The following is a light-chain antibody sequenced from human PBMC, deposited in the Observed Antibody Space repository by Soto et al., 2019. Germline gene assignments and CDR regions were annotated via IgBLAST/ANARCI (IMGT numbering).Light chain of an antibody. Sequence: DIQMTQSPSSLSASVGDRVTITCRASQSISTYLNWYQQKPGKAPKLLIYAASTLQSGVPSRFSGSGSGTDFTLTISSLQPEDFAIYYCQQSSSALLFTFGPGTKVDIK. J-gene: IGKJ3*01. CDR1: QSISTY. CDR2: AAS. V-gene: IGKV1-39*01. CDR3: QQSSSALLFT.